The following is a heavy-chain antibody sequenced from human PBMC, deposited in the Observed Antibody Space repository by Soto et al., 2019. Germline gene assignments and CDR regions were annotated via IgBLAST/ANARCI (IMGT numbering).Heavy chain of an antibody. Sequence: DSVKGRFTISRDNAQNSLYLQMNSLRVEDTAVYYCARVSRTAERYWGPGTLVTVSS. D-gene: IGHD2-2*01. J-gene: IGHJ4*02. V-gene: IGHV3-48*01. CDR3: ARVSRTAERY.